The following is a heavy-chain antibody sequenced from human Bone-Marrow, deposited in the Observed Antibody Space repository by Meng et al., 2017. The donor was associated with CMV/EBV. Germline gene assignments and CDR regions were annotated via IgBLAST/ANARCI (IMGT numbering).Heavy chain of an antibody. D-gene: IGHD5-12*01. J-gene: IGHJ4*02. CDR1: GFTFSGSA. CDR2: IRSKANSYAT. V-gene: IGHV3-73*01. CDR3: ASAIVATGRDY. Sequence: GESLKISCAASGFTFSGSAMHWVRQSSGKGLEWVGRIRSKANSYATAYAASVKGRFTISRDDSKNTAYLQMNSLKTEDTAVYYCASAIVATGRDYCGQGTLVTVS.